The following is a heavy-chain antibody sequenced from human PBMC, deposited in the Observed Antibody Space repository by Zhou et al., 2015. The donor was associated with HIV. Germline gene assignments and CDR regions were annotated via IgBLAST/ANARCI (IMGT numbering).Heavy chain of an antibody. D-gene: IGHD1-26*01. J-gene: IGHJ4*02. V-gene: IGHV3-15*01. CDR3: AKGRGAFDY. CDR2: IKSQRDGGTT. CDR1: GFSFTSAW. Sequence: EVRLVESGGGLVKPGGSLRLSCAASGFSFTSAWMHWVRQAPGKGLEWVGRIKSQRDGGTTHYAGPVKGRFTISTDDSRDTVFLQMNNLKTEDTAVYYCAKGRGAFDYWGQGTLVTVSS.